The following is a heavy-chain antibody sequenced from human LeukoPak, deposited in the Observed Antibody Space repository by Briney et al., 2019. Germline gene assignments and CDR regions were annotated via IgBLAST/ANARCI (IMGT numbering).Heavy chain of an antibody. D-gene: IGHD6-13*01. CDR2: IWHDGSNK. Sequence: GAVRLSCAASGLPFSSYGMHWVRQAPGKGLEGVAVIWHDGSNKYYADSVKGRFTISRDNSKNTLYLQMNSLRAEDTAVYYCAMTGYSSSWYSRFDCWGQGTLVTVSS. CDR1: GLPFSSYG. V-gene: IGHV3-33*01. CDR3: AMTGYSSSWYSRFDC. J-gene: IGHJ4*02.